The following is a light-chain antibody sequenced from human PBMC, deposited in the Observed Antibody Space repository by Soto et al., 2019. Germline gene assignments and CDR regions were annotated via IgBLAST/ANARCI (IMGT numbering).Light chain of an antibody. CDR2: DVS. CDR1: SSDVQSYNY. CDR3: SSYTGSTTQL. V-gene: IGLV2-14*03. J-gene: IGLJ2*01. Sequence: QSALTQPASVSGSPGQSIAISCTGTSSDVQSYNYVSWYQQHAGKAPKLLIYDVSYRPSGISSRFSGSKSGNTASLTISGLQPEDEADYYCSSYTGSTTQLFGGGTTVTVL.